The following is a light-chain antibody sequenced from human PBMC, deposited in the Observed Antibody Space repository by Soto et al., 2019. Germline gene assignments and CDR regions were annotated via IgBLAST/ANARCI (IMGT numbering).Light chain of an antibody. CDR2: GAS. V-gene: IGKV3-15*01. J-gene: IGKJ3*01. CDR3: QQYNNWPFT. Sequence: EIVMTQSPATLSVSPGERATLSCRASQSISSNLAWYQQKPGPAPRLLIYGASTRATGIPATFSGSGSGTEFTLTISSLQSEYFAVYYCQQYNNWPFTFGPGTKVDIK. CDR1: QSISSN.